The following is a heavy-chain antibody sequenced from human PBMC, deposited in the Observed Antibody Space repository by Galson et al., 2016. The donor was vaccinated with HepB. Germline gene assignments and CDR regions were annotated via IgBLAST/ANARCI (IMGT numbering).Heavy chain of an antibody. CDR1: GFTFSTYA. D-gene: IGHD6-19*01. CDR2: FAGRGSIT. CDR3: ARGFSPYSSGPNWFDP. Sequence: SLRLSCAASGFTFSTYAMSWVRQVPGKGLEWVSSFAGRGSITYFADSLKGRFTMSRDNSKNTLYLQMNSLRAEDTAVYYCARGFSPYSSGPNWFDPWGQGTLVTVSS. V-gene: IGHV3-23*01. J-gene: IGHJ5*02.